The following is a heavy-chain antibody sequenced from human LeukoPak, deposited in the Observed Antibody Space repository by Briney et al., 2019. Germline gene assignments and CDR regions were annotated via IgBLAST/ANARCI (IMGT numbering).Heavy chain of an antibody. Sequence: PGGSLRLSXAASGFTFSSYGMHWVRQAPGKGLEWVAVIWYDGSNKYYADSVKGRFTISRDNSKNTLYLQMNSLRAEDTAVYYCAKEYSSGWSYDYWGQGTLVTVSS. CDR1: GFTFSSYG. J-gene: IGHJ4*02. CDR3: AKEYSSGWSYDY. D-gene: IGHD6-19*01. V-gene: IGHV3-33*06. CDR2: IWYDGSNK.